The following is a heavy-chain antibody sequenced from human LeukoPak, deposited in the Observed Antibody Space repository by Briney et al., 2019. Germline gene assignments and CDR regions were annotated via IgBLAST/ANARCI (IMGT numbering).Heavy chain of an antibody. V-gene: IGHV4-4*07. CDR1: GGSTNNYF. CDR3: ARDRRPRAVAGAYISYGMDV. J-gene: IGHJ6*02. CDR2: VNPYGTS. D-gene: IGHD6-19*01. Sequence: PSETLSLTCSVSGGSTNNYFWSWVRQSAGKGLEWIGRVNPYGTSNYNPSLKSRVTMSVDTSKNLVSLRLTSLTAADTAVYYCARDRRPRAVAGAYISYGMDVWGQGTTVTVSS.